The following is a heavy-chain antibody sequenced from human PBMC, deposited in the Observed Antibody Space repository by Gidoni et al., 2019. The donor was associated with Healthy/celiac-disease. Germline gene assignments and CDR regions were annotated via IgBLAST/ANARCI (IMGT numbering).Heavy chain of an antibody. CDR3: AREMEVKIAVAGTIDY. J-gene: IGHJ4*02. CDR1: GFTFSSYA. Sequence: QVQLVESGGGVVQPGRSLRLPCAASGFTFSSYAMQWVRQAPGKGLEWVAVISYDGSNKYYADSVKGRFTISRDNSKNTLYLQMNSLRAEDTAVYYCAREMEVKIAVAGTIDYWGQGTLVTVSS. V-gene: IGHV3-30*01. CDR2: ISYDGSNK. D-gene: IGHD6-19*01.